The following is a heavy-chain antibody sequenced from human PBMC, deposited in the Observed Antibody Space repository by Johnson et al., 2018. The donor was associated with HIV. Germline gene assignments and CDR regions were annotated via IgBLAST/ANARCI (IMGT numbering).Heavy chain of an antibody. V-gene: IGHV3-33*06. CDR2: IWYDGSNK. D-gene: IGHD5-18*01. J-gene: IGHJ3*02. Sequence: QMQLVESGGGLVQPGGSLRLSCAASGFTFSSYGMHWVRQAPGKGLEWVAVIWYDGSNKYYADSVKGRFTISRDNSKNTLYLQMNSLRAEDTAVYYCAKDLSGYSYGYGAFDIWGQGTMVTVSS. CDR3: AKDLSGYSYGYGAFDI. CDR1: GFTFSSYG.